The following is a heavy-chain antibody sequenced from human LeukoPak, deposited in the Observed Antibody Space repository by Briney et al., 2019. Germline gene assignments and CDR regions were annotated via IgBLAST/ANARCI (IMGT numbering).Heavy chain of an antibody. CDR3: ARSGVVVPAAPLDAFDI. V-gene: IGHV1-18*04. CDR2: TNPYNGAT. Sequence: ASVKVSCKTSGYTFTASYIHWVRQAPGQGLEWMGWTNPYNGATNYAQKLQGRVTMTTDTSTSTAYMELRSLRSDDTAVYYCARSGVVVPAAPLDAFDIWGQGTMVTVSS. CDR1: GYTFTASY. D-gene: IGHD2-2*01. J-gene: IGHJ3*02.